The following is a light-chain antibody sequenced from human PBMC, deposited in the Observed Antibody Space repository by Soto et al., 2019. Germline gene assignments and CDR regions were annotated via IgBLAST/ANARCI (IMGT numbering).Light chain of an antibody. V-gene: IGLV1-44*01. Sequence: QSVLTQPTSASGTPGQRITISCSGSTSNIGSNTVDWYQQLPGTAPKLLFYSNNQRPSGVPDRFSGSKSGTSSSLAISGLQSEDEADYYCAAWDDSLNGRYVFGTGTKVTVL. CDR3: AAWDDSLNGRYV. CDR1: TSNIGSNT. J-gene: IGLJ1*01. CDR2: SNN.